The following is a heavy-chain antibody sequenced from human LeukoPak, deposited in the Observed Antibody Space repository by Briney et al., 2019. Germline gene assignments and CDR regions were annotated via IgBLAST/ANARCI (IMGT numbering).Heavy chain of an antibody. D-gene: IGHD2-8*01. CDR2: IYFRSKWYT. J-gene: IGHJ3*02. V-gene: IGHV6-1*01. Sequence: SQTLSLTCAISGGCVSRNSAAWNWIRPSPSSGLEWLGSIYFRSKWYTDYAASVRGRITFTPDTSKNQFSLQLNSVTPEDTAVYYCTRGANGHVFDIWGQGTLVTVSS. CDR3: TRGANGHVFDI. CDR1: GGCVSRNSAA.